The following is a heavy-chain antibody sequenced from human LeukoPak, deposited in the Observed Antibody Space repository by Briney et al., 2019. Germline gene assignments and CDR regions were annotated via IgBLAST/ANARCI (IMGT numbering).Heavy chain of an antibody. J-gene: IGHJ3*02. CDR1: GGSISSYY. CDR2: IYTSGST. V-gene: IGHV4-4*07. CDR3: ARDDILTVYYPEAFDI. D-gene: IGHD3-9*01. Sequence: SETLSLTCTVSGGSISSYYWSWIRQPAGKGLEWIGRIYTSGSTNYSPSLKSRVTMSVDTSKNQFSLKLSSVTAADTAVYYCARDDILTVYYPEAFDIWGQGKMITVSS.